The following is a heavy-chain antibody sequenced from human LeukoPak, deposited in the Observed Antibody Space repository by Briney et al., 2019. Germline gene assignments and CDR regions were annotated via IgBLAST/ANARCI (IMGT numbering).Heavy chain of an antibody. D-gene: IGHD3-22*01. J-gene: IGHJ6*03. CDR3: ARHRTTNIVVVPPTYMDV. Sequence: SETLSLTCTVSGGAISSSSYYWGWIRQRPGKGLEWIGSIYYSGSTYYNPSLKSRVTISVDTSKNQFSLKLSSVTAADTAVYYCARHRTTNIVVVPPTYMDVWGKGTTVTVSS. CDR1: GGAISSSSYY. V-gene: IGHV4-39*01. CDR2: IYYSGST.